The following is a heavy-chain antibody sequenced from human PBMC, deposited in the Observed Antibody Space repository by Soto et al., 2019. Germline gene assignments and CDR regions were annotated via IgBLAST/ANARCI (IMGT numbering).Heavy chain of an antibody. V-gene: IGHV3-74*01. J-gene: IGHJ6*02. Sequence: GGSMRLSCAATGVSFGGYGMHWVRNAPGQGLLWVAHFNSDKNITTYADSVKGRSTISRDNAKNSLYLQMNSLRAEDTAVYYCARVGITIFGPRLGMDVWGQGTTVTFSS. CDR2: FNSDKNIT. CDR3: ARVGITIFGPRLGMDV. D-gene: IGHD3-3*01. CDR1: GVSFGGYG.